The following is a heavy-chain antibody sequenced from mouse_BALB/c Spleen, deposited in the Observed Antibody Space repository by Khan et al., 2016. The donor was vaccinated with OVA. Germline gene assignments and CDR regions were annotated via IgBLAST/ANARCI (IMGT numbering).Heavy chain of an antibody. V-gene: IGHV14-3*02. J-gene: IGHJ3*01. Sequence: EVQLQQSGAELVKPGASVKLSCTASGFNIKDTYMHWVKKRPEQGLEWIGRIDPANGNTKYDPKFQGKATITADTSSKTAYLQLSTLTYEDTAVYYWARDYWDVFAYWGQGTLVTVSA. D-gene: IGHD4-1*01. CDR3: ARDYWDVFAY. CDR1: GFNIKDTY. CDR2: IDPANGNT.